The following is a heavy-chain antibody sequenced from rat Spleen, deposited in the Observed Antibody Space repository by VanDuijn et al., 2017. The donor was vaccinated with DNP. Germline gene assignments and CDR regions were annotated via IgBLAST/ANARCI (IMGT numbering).Heavy chain of an antibody. D-gene: IGHD1-3*01. V-gene: IGHV1-43*01. Sequence: QVQLQQSGAELAKPGSSVKISCKASGNTFITNYIGWIKQTTGQGLEYIGYINTGSGGTDYNEKFKGKATLTVDKSSSTAFMQLSSLTPDDSAVYYCARRGGSYDWFAYWGQGTLVTVSS. CDR2: INTGSGGT. CDR3: ARRGGSYDWFAY. J-gene: IGHJ3*01. CDR1: GNTFITNY.